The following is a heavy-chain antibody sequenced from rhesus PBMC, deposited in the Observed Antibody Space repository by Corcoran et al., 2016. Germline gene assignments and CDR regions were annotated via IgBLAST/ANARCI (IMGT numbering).Heavy chain of an antibody. D-gene: IGHD2-2*01. J-gene: IGHJ6*01. V-gene: IGHV3-132*02. CDR2: IIMCGRT. CDR3: ARGIMDYYGVDS. CDR1: EFTFSSYD. Sequence: VEQLVESGGALVQPGASLRLSCAASEFTFSSYDMHWVRQAPGKGLEWVSAIIMCGRTYYPDYVKGRFTISRDNAKNALYLQMNSLRAEDTAVYYCARGIMDYYGVDSWGQGVVVTVSS.